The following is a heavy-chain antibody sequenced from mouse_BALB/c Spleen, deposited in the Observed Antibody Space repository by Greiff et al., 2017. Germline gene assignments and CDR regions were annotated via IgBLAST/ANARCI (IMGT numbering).Heavy chain of an antibody. J-gene: IGHJ2*01. V-gene: IGHV5-6*01. CDR3: ARQRILRYYFDY. CDR1: GFTFSSYG. Sequence: VQLQQSGGDLVKPGGSLKLSCAASGFTFSSYGMSWVRQTPDKRLEWVATISSGGSYTYYPDSVKGRFTISRDNAKNTLYLQMSSLKSEDTAMYYCARQRILRYYFDYWGQGTTLTVSS. CDR2: ISSGGSYT. D-gene: IGHD1-1*01.